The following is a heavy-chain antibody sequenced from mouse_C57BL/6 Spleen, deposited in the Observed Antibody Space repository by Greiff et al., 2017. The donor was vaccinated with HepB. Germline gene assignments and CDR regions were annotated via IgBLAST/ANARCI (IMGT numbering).Heavy chain of an antibody. Sequence: QVQLQQPGAELVKPGASVKLSCKASGYTFTSYWMHWVKQRPGRGLEWIGRIDPNSGGTKYNEKFKSKATLTVDKPSSTAYMQLSSLTSEDSAVYYCARDTVIYYDYDERVYFDYWGQGTTLTVSS. D-gene: IGHD2-4*01. J-gene: IGHJ2*01. CDR2: IDPNSGGT. CDR1: GYTFTSYW. CDR3: ARDTVIYYDYDERVYFDY. V-gene: IGHV1-72*01.